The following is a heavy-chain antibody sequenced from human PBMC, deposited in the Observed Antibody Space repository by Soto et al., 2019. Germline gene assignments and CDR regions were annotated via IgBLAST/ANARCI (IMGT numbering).Heavy chain of an antibody. CDR2: IYHSGST. Sequence: SETRSVTWAVSGGAISSSNWWRWLRQPPGKGLAWIREIYHSGSTNYNPSLKSRVTISVDKSKNQFSLKLSSVTAADTAVYYCARGGGSYVYFDYWGQGTLVTVS. D-gene: IGHD1-26*01. CDR3: ARGGGSYVYFDY. J-gene: IGHJ4*02. CDR1: GGAISSSNW. V-gene: IGHV4-4*02.